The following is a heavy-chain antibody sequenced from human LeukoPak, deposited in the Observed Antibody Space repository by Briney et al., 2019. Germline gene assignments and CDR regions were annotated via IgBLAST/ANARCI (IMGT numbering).Heavy chain of an antibody. D-gene: IGHD1-26*01. CDR3: ASSGSYRFDY. Sequence: GGSLRLSCAASGFTFSSYSMNWVRQAPGKGLEWVSHITASGTAMFNADSVKGRFTISRDDAKNSLYLQMNSLRDEDTAVYYCASSGSYRFDYWGQGTLVTVSS. CDR1: GFTFSSYS. V-gene: IGHV3-48*02. J-gene: IGHJ4*02. CDR2: ITASGTAM.